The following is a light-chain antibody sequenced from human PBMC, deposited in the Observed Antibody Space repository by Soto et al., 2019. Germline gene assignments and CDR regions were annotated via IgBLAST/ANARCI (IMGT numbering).Light chain of an antibody. J-gene: IGLJ2*01. CDR3: LSYDSSLSAYVV. CDR1: SSNIGAGYD. V-gene: IGLV1-40*01. CDR2: GNS. Sequence: QSVLTQPPSVSGAPGQRVTISCTGSSSNIGAGYDVHWYQQLPGTAPKLLIYGNSNRPSGVPDRFSGSKSGTSASLAITGLQAEDEADYYCLSYDSSLSAYVVFGGGTKLTVL.